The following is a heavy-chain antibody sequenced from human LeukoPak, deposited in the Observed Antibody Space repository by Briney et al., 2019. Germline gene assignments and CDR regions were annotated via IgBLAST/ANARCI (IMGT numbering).Heavy chain of an antibody. V-gene: IGHV3-30*02. Sequence: GGSLRLSCAASGFTFSSYGMHWVRQAPGKGLEWVAFIRYDGSNKYNADSVKGRFTISRDNSKNTLYLQMNSLRAEDTAVYYCARVLTGPKAHFDYWGQGTLVTVSS. CDR2: IRYDGSNK. CDR1: GFTFSSYG. J-gene: IGHJ4*02. D-gene: IGHD3-9*01. CDR3: ARVLTGPKAHFDY.